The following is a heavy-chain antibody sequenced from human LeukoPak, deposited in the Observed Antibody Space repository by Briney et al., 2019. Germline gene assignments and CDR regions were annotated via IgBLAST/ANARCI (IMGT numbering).Heavy chain of an antibody. Sequence: PGGSLRLSCGASGFTFSSYDMTWVRQAPGKGLEWVSGIYGRGGTTYYADSVKGRFIVSRDNSKNSLSLQMNSLRAEDTAVYYCARDGQLEDYYYYGMDVWGQGTTVTVSS. CDR3: ARDGQLEDYYYYGMDV. V-gene: IGHV3-23*01. D-gene: IGHD6-6*01. CDR1: GFTFSSYD. J-gene: IGHJ6*02. CDR2: IYGRGGTT.